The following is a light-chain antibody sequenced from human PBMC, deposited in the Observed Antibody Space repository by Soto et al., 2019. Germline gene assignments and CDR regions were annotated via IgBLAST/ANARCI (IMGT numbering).Light chain of an antibody. J-gene: IGKJ1*01. Sequence: DIQMTQSPSTLSASVGDRVTITCRASESIGRWLAWYQQKPGKAPKLLIYEASSLEGGVPSRFSSRKSGTEFALTIISLQPDDFANYYCQHYSSYSWTFGQGTKVEIK. CDR3: QHYSSYSWT. V-gene: IGKV1-5*03. CDR2: EAS. CDR1: ESIGRW.